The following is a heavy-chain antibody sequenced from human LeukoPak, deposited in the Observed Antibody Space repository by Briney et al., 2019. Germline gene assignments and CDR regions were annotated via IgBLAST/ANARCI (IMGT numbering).Heavy chain of an antibody. J-gene: IGHJ4*02. V-gene: IGHV4-30-4*08. CDR1: GGSISNNFY. Sequence: SETLSLTCSVSGGSISNNFYWSWIRQAPGKGLDWIGYIHHSGKTYFHPSHKSRVTISVDTSKNQFSLKLSPVTAADTAVYYCARLKLDCTSTARHTDYFDYWGQGTLVTVSS. CDR3: ARLKLDCTSTARHTDYFDY. D-gene: IGHD2-2*01. CDR2: IHHSGKT.